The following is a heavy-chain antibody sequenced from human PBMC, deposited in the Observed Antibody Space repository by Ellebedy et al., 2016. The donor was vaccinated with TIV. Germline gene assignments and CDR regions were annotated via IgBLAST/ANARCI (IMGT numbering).Heavy chain of an antibody. V-gene: IGHV3-23*01. CDR2: ISGSGGST. J-gene: IGHJ4*02. Sequence: GGSLRLSCAASGFTFSSYAMSWVRQAPGKGLEWVSAISGSGGSTYYADSVKGRFTISRDDSKNTLYLQMSSLRAEDTAVYYCAKDAYGSGSYYNCWGQGTLVTVSS. CDR1: GFTFSSYA. D-gene: IGHD3-10*01. CDR3: AKDAYGSGSYYNC.